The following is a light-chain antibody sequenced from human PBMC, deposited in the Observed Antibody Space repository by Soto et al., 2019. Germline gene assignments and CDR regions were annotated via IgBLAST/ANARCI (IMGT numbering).Light chain of an antibody. CDR1: GSDIGAYNY. V-gene: IGLV2-14*01. CDR2: GVT. J-gene: IGLJ1*01. CDR3: SSFTTSYFYV. Sequence: QSALTQPASVSGSPGQSITISCTGSGSDIGAYNYVSWYQQHPGKAPKLLIHGVTRRPSGVSSRFSASKSAYTASLTISGLQAEDEATYVCSSFTTSYFYVFGPGTKLTVL.